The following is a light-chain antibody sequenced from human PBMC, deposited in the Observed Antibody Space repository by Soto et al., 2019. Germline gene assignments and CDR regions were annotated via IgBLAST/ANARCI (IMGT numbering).Light chain of an antibody. Sequence: EIVMTQSPATLSVSPGERATLSCRASQSVSSKIAWYQQKPGQAPRPLIYGASTRATDIPARFSGSGSGTEFTLTISSLQSEDFAVYYCQQYNNWPPGFTFGPGTKVDLK. J-gene: IGKJ3*01. CDR3: QQYNNWPPGFT. V-gene: IGKV3-15*01. CDR1: QSVSSK. CDR2: GAS.